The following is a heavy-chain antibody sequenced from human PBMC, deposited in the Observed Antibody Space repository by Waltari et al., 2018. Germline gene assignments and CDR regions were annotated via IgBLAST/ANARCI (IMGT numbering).Heavy chain of an antibody. CDR2: ISGRVGRT. Sequence: EVQLLESGGGLVQPGGSLRLSCAASGFTFSSYAMSWVRQAPGKGREWVSAISGRVGRTYYADSVKGRFTISRDNSKNTLYLQMNSLRAEDTAVYYCAKVKGGAFDIWGQGTMVTVSS. CDR3: AKVKGGAFDI. CDR1: GFTFSSYA. J-gene: IGHJ3*02. V-gene: IGHV3-23*01. D-gene: IGHD3-16*01.